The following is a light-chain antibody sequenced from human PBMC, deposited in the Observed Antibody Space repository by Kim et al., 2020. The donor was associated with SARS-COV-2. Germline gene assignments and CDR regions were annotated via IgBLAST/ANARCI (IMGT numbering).Light chain of an antibody. CDR2: DAS. CDR3: QQRSNWPAT. V-gene: IGKV3-11*01. J-gene: IGKJ1*01. Sequence: LSPGEIASLSCSASQSVSSCLAWYQQKPVQAPRLLIYDASNRATGIPAMFSGSAPGTVFTLTSSSLEPEDFAVYYCQQRSNWPATFGQGTKVDIK. CDR1: QSVSSC.